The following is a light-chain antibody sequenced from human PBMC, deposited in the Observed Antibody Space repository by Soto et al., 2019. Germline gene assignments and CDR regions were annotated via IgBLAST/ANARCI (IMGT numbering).Light chain of an antibody. CDR3: QQYSSYPRT. J-gene: IGKJ4*02. Sequence: DIQMTQSPSTLSSSVGDRVTITCRASQSISNWLAWYQQKPGDAPKLLIYKASSLESGVPARFSGSGSGTEFTLTISSLEPDDFATYYCQQYSSYPRTFGGGTKVEIK. V-gene: IGKV1-5*03. CDR2: KAS. CDR1: QSISNW.